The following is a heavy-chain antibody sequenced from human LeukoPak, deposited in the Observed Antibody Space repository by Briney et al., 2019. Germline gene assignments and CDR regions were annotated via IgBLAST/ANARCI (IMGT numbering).Heavy chain of an antibody. CDR1: RFTFSRYW. D-gene: IGHD3-22*01. Sequence: PGDSLRLSCAAQRFTFSRYWMHSVRQAPGNRLVWVSRINTDGSSTSYADSVKGRFTISRDNSKKTLYLQMNSLRAEDTAVYYCAREYYDTSGGFDYWGQGTLVTVSS. CDR2: INTDGSST. J-gene: IGHJ4*02. V-gene: IGHV3-74*01. CDR3: AREYYDTSGGFDY.